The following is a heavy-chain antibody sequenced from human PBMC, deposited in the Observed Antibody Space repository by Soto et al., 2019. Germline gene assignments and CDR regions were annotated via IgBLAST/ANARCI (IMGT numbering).Heavy chain of an antibody. CDR2: IYPGDSDT. CDR1: GYSFTSYW. CDR3: ARHPLGYSYGYNWFDP. V-gene: IGHV5-51*01. D-gene: IGHD5-18*01. J-gene: IGHJ5*02. Sequence: GESLKISCKGSGYSFTSYWIGWVRQMPGKGLEWMGIIYPGDSDTRYSPSFQGQVTISADKSISTACLQWSSLKASDTAMYYCARHPLGYSYGYNWFDPWGQGTLVTVS.